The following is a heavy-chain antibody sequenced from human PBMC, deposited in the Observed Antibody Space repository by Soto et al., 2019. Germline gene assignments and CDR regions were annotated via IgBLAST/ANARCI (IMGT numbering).Heavy chain of an antibody. Sequence: PSETLSLTCTVSGGSISSYYWSWIRQPPGKGLEWIGYIYYSGSTNYNPSFKSRITMSVDTSKNQFSLKLSSVTAADTAVYYCARSHCSSTSCSLDYWGQGILVTVSS. D-gene: IGHD2-2*01. V-gene: IGHV4-59*01. CDR2: IYYSGST. J-gene: IGHJ4*02. CDR1: GGSISSYY. CDR3: ARSHCSSTSCSLDY.